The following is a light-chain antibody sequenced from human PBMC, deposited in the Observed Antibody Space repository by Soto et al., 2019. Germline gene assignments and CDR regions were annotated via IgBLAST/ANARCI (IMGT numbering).Light chain of an antibody. CDR1: SSDVGGYNY. CDR3: SSYTSISTLGV. CDR2: DVS. J-gene: IGLJ1*01. Sequence: QSALTQPASVSGCPGQSITISCTGTSSDVGGYNYVSWYQQHPGKAPKLMIYDVSNRPSGVSDRFSGSNSDNTASLTISGLQAEDEADYYCSSYTSISTLGVFGTGTKLTVL. V-gene: IGLV2-14*01.